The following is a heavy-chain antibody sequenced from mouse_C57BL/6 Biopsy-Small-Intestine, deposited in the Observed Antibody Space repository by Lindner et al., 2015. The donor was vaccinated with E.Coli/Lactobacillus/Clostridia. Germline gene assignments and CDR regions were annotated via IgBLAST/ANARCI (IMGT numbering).Heavy chain of an antibody. D-gene: IGHD2-13*01. CDR1: GYIFTSYG. CDR2: ISANNGNT. V-gene: IGHV1-66*01. Sequence: SVKVSCKAPGYIFTSYGISWVRQAPGQGLEWMGWISANNGNTKSAQKLQGRVTMTTDTSTSTAYMELRSLRSDDTAIYYCAVGKGRYPTTLTTGWYFQHWGQGTLVTVSS. J-gene: IGHJ1*01. CDR3: AVGKGRYPTTLTTGWYFQH.